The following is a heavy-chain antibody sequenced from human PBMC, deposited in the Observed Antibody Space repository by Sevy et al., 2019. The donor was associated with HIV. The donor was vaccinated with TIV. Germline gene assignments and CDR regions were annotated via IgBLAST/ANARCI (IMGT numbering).Heavy chain of an antibody. CDR1: GFTFSSYE. D-gene: IGHD5-18*01. Sequence: GGSLRLSCAASGFTFSSYEMNWVRQAPGKGLEWVSYISSSGSTIYYADSVKGRFTISSDNAKNSLYLQMNSLRAEDTAVYYCVREGVGGYSYSLDCWGQGTLVTVSS. CDR2: ISSSGSTI. J-gene: IGHJ4*02. V-gene: IGHV3-48*03. CDR3: VREGVGGYSYSLDC.